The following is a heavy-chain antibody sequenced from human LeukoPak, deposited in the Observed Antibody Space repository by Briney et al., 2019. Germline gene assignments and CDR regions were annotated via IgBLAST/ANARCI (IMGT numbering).Heavy chain of an antibody. D-gene: IGHD3-22*01. V-gene: IGHV3-15*07. CDR3: AKALDSSGHDAFDI. Sequence: GGSLRLSCAASGFTFSNAWMNWVRQAPGKGLEWVGRIKSKTDGGTTDYAAPVKGRFTISRDNAKNSLYLQMNSLRAEGTALYYCAKALDSSGHDAFDIWGQGTMVTVSS. CDR1: GFTFSNAW. J-gene: IGHJ3*02. CDR2: IKSKTDGGTT.